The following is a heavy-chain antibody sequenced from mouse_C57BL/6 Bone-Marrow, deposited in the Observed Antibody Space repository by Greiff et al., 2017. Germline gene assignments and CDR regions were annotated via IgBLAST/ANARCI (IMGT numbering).Heavy chain of an antibody. CDR1: GYTFTSYW. CDR3: AREDGNFPFAY. CDR2: VYPGSGST. D-gene: IGHD2-1*01. Sequence: QVQLQQPGAELVKPGASVKMSCTASGYTFTSYWLTWVKQRPGQGLEWIGDVYPGSGSTNYNEKFKSKATLTVDTSSSTAYMQLSSLTSEDSAVYYCAREDGNFPFAYWGQGTLVTVSA. V-gene: IGHV1-55*01. J-gene: IGHJ3*01.